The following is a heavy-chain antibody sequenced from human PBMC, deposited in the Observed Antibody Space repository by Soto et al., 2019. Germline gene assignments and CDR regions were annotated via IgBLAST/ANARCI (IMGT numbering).Heavy chain of an antibody. V-gene: IGHV2-70*01. CDR2: IDWDDDK. D-gene: IGHD3-3*01. Sequence: SGPTLVNPTQTLTLTCTFSGFSLSTSGMCVSCIRQPPGKALEWLALIDWDDDKYYSTSLKTRLTISKDTSKNQVVLTMTNMDPVDTATYYCARSHYDFWSGYYPAYYYYYGMDVWGQGTTVTVSS. CDR1: GFSLSTSGMC. J-gene: IGHJ6*02. CDR3: ARSHYDFWSGYYPAYYYYYGMDV.